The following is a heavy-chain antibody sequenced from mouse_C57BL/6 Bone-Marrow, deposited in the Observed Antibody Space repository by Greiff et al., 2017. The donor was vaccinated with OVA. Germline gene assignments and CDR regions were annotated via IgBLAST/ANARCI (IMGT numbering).Heavy chain of an antibody. CDR2: IHPNSGST. CDR1: GYTFTSYW. D-gene: IGHD1-1*01. CDR3: ARCSSTRGWYFDV. V-gene: IGHV1-64*01. Sequence: QVQLQQPGAELVKPGASVKLSCKASGYTFTSYWMHWVKQRPGQGLEWIGMIHPNSGSTNYNEKFKSKATLTVDKSSSTAYMQLSSLTSEDSAVYDCARCSSTRGWYFDVWGTGTTVTVSS. J-gene: IGHJ1*03.